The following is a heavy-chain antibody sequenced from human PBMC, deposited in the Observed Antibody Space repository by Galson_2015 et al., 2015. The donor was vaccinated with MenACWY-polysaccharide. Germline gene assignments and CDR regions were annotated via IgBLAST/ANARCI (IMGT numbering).Heavy chain of an antibody. Sequence: ALRLSCAASGFSFSTYWMHWVRHAPGKGLVWVSRINADGSATDYADSVRGRFTFSRDNAKNTLYLEMNSLRAEDTAVYYCTKAGAKYCRGSSCYFNWFDPWGQGTLVTVSS. CDR1: GFSFSTYW. J-gene: IGHJ5*02. V-gene: IGHV3-74*01. CDR3: TKAGAKYCRGSSCYFNWFDP. D-gene: IGHD2-15*01. CDR2: INADGSAT.